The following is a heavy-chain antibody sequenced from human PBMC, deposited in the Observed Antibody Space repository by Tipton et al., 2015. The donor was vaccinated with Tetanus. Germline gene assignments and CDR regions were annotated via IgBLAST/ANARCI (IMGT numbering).Heavy chain of an antibody. V-gene: IGHV3-21*01. Sequence: SLRLSCVASGFTFSNYAMNWVRQAPGEGLEWVSSISSGSTYIYYADSVKGRFTISRDNAKNSLYLLMDSLRAEDTAVYYCARDQIVEQATRDHDYGVDVWGQGTTVTVSS. J-gene: IGHJ6*02. CDR2: ISSGSTYI. CDR3: ARDQIVEQATRDHDYGVDV. D-gene: IGHD3-22*01. CDR1: GFTFSNYA.